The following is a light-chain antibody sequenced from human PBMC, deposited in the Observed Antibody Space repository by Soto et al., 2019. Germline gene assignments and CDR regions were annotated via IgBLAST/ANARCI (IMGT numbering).Light chain of an antibody. J-gene: IGLJ3*02. CDR3: AAWDTSMYGSV. CDR2: SKD. V-gene: IGLV1-44*01. CDR1: SSNIGSNA. Sequence: QSVLTQPPSASGTPGQRVTISCSGSSSNIGSNAVNWYQHHPGTAPKLLIYSKDQRPSGVPHRFSGSKSGTSASLAISGLQSENEDDYYCAAWDTSMYGSVFGGGTKVTVL.